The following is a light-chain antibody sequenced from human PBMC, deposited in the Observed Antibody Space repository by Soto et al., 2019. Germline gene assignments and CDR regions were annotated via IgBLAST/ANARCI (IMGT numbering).Light chain of an antibody. CDR2: AAS. CDR1: QGISSY. V-gene: IGKV1-8*01. J-gene: IGKJ2*01. CDR3: QQYYSYPPT. Sequence: AIRMTQSPSSFSASTGDRVTITCRASQGISSYLAWYQQKPGKAPKLLIYAASTLQSGVPSTFSGSGSGTDFTLTISCLQSEDFATYYCQQYYSYPPTFGQGTKLELK.